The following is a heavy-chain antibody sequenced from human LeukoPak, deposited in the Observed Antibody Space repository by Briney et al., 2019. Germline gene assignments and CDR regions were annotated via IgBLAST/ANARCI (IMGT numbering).Heavy chain of an antibody. CDR1: GGTFSSYA. Sequence: SVKVSCKASGGTFSSYAISWVRQAPGQGLEWMGRIIPILGIANYAQKFQGRVTITADKSTSTAYMELSSLRSEDTAVYYCARDDSGYNSLFYWGQGTLVTVSS. J-gene: IGHJ4*02. D-gene: IGHD5-12*01. V-gene: IGHV1-69*04. CDR3: ARDDSGYNSLFY. CDR2: IIPILGIA.